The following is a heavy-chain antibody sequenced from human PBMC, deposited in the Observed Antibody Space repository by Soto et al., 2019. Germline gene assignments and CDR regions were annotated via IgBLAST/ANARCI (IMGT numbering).Heavy chain of an antibody. CDR1: GDSVSSNSAA. CDR2: TYYRSKWYN. V-gene: IGHV6-1*01. J-gene: IGHJ4*02. CDR3: PRPSACPQLAYYFDY. D-gene: IGHD6-13*01. Sequence: QVQLQQSGPGLVKPSQTLSLTCAISGDSVSSNSAAWNWIRQSPSRGLEWLGRTYYRSKWYNDFAVSVKRRVSTNPHTSKNQFSLQLNSVTPEHTALYYCPRPSACPQLAYYFDYSGQGTLVTVSS.